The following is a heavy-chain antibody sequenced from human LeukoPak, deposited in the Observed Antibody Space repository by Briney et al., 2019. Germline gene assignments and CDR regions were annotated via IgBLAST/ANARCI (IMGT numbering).Heavy chain of an antibody. CDR1: GGSFSGYY. CDR2: INHSGST. D-gene: IGHD2-15*01. Sequence: SETLSLTCAVYGGSFSGYYWSWIRQPPGKGLEWIGEINHSGSTNYNPSLKSRVTISVDTSKNQFSLKLSSVTAADTAVYYCARGVGGVVVVAATLIYFDYWGQGTLVTVSS. V-gene: IGHV4-34*01. J-gene: IGHJ4*02. CDR3: ARGVGGVVVVAATLIYFDY.